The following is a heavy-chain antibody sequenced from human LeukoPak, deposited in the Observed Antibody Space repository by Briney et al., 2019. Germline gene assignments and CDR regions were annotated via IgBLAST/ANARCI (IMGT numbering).Heavy chain of an antibody. CDR1: GGSFSGYY. D-gene: IGHD3-3*01. V-gene: IGHV4-34*01. CDR3: ARDPSGYYVRWFDP. CDR2: INHSGST. Sequence: SETLSLTCAVYGGSFSGYYWSWIRQPPGKGLEWIGEINHSGSTNYNPSLKSRVTISVDTSKNQFSLKLSFVTAADTAVYYCARDPSGYYVRWFDPWGQGTLVTVSS. J-gene: IGHJ5*02.